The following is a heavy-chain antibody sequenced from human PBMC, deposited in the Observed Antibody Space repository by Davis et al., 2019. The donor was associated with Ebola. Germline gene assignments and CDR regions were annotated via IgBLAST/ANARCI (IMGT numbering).Heavy chain of an antibody. D-gene: IGHD6-13*01. CDR1: GFTFSSYG. Sequence: PGGSLRLSCAASGFTFSSYGMNWVRQAPGKGLEWVSGISWNSGSIGYADSVKGRFTISRDNAKNSLYLQMNSLRAGDTALYYCAKAAAAGTGVFDYWGQGTLVTVSS. J-gene: IGHJ4*02. CDR2: ISWNSGSI. CDR3: AKAAAAGTGVFDY. V-gene: IGHV3-9*01.